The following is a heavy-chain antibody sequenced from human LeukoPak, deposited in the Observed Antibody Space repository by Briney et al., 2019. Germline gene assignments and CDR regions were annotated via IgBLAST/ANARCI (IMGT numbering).Heavy chain of an antibody. V-gene: IGHV3-7*01. D-gene: IGHD3-16*02. Sequence: PAGSLRLSCAASGFTFSSYSTNWVRQAPGKGLEWVANIKQDGSEKYYVDSVKGRFTISRDNAKNSLYLQMNSLRAEDTAVYYCARDLSEFDYWGQGTLVTVSS. CDR3: ARDLSEFDY. CDR1: GFTFSSYS. CDR2: IKQDGSEK. J-gene: IGHJ4*02.